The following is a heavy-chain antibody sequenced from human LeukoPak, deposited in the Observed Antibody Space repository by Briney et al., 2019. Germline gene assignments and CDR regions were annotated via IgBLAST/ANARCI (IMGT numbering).Heavy chain of an antibody. D-gene: IGHD6-13*01. V-gene: IGHV1-69*05. CDR3: ARGTAATDASDI. Sequence: ASVKVSCKASGGTFSSYAISWVRQAPGQGLEWMGGIIPIFGTANYAQKFQGRVTMTRDMSTSTVYMELSSLRSEDTAVYYCARGTAATDASDIWGQGTMVTVSS. CDR2: IIPIFGTA. CDR1: GGTFSSYA. J-gene: IGHJ3*02.